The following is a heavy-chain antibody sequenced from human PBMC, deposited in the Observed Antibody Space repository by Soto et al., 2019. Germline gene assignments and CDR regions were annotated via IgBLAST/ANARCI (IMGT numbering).Heavy chain of an antibody. V-gene: IGHV4-34*01. CDR1: GGSFSGYY. CDR2: INHSGST. CDR3: ARGSYDFWSGSFNWFDP. J-gene: IGHJ5*02. D-gene: IGHD3-3*01. Sequence: SETLSLTCAVYGGSFSGYYWSWIRQPPGKGLEWIGEINHSGSTNYNPSLKSRVTISVDTSKNQFSLKLSSVTAADTAVYYCARGSYDFWSGSFNWFDPWGQGTLVTVS.